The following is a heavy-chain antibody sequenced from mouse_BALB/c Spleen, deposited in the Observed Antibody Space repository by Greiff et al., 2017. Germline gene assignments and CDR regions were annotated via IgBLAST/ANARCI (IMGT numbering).Heavy chain of an antibody. J-gene: IGHJ4*01. CDR2: INPSTGYT. D-gene: IGHD4-1*01. V-gene: IGHV1-7*01. CDR3: ELGHAMDY. CDR1: GYTFTSYW. Sequence: VQLVESGAELAKPGASVKMSCKASGYTFTSYWMHWVKQRPGQGLEWIGYINPSTGYTEYNQKFKDKATLTADKSSSTGYMQLSSLTSEDSAVYYCELGHAMDYWGQGTSVTVSS.